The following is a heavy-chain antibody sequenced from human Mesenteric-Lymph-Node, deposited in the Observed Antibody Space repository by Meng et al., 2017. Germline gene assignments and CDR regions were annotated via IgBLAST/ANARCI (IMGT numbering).Heavy chain of an antibody. CDR2: IIPIFGTA. Sequence: SVNVSCKASGGTFSSYAISWVRQAPGQGLEWMGRIIPIFGTANYAQKFQGRVTITTDESTSTAYMELSSLRSEDTAVYYCASAPSSSWYKPVSYYGMDVWGQGTTVTVSS. D-gene: IGHD6-13*01. J-gene: IGHJ6*02. V-gene: IGHV1-69*05. CDR1: GGTFSSYA. CDR3: ASAPSSSWYKPVSYYGMDV.